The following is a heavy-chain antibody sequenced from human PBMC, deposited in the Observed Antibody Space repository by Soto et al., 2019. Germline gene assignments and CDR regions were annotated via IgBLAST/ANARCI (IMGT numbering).Heavy chain of an antibody. CDR1: GGSISIGDYY. CDR2: ISYSGST. V-gene: IGHV4-30-4*01. J-gene: IGHJ4*02. CDR3: AGGWTCVRGLDY. Sequence: PSETLSLTCTVSGGSISIGDYYWSCIRRPPGKGLEWIGYISYSGSTYYNPSLKSRVAISVDTSKNQFSLKLSSVTAADTAVYYCAGGWTCVRGLDYWGQGTLVTVS. D-gene: IGHD2-15*01.